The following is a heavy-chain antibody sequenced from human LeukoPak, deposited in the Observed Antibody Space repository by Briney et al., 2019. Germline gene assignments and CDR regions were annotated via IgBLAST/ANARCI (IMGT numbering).Heavy chain of an antibody. CDR2: ILGSGGTT. CDR3: AKGDGWGSSYYFDC. CDR1: GFTSSNYA. D-gene: IGHD3-10*01. Sequence: GGSLRLSCAASGFTSSNYAMSWVRQAPGKGLEWVSAILGSGGTTYYADSVKDRFTISRDNSMNTLYLQMDSLRVEDTAVYYCAKGDGWGSSYYFDCWGQGTLVTVSS. J-gene: IGHJ4*02. V-gene: IGHV3-23*01.